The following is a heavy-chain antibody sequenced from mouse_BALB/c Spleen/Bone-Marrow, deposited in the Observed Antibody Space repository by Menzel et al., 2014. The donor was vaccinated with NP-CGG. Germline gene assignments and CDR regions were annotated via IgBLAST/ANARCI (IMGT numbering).Heavy chain of an antibody. J-gene: IGHJ1*01. V-gene: IGHV5-17*02. Sequence: EVQVVESGGGLVQPGGSRKLSCAVSGFTFSSFGMHWVRQAPEKGLEWVAYISSGSSTIYYADTVKGRFTISRDNPKNTLFLQMTSLRSEDTAMYYCARRGSNHWYFDVWGAGTTVTVSS. CDR3: ARRGSNHWYFDV. D-gene: IGHD1-1*01. CDR2: ISSGSSTI. CDR1: GFTFSSFG.